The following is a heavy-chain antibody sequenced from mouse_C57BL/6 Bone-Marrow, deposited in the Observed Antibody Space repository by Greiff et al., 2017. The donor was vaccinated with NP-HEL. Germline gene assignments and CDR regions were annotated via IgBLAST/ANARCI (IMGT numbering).Heavy chain of an antibody. J-gene: IGHJ1*03. Sequence: EVQRVESGGGLVKPGGSLKLSCAASGFTFSSYAMSWVRQTPEKRLEWVATISDGGSYTYYPDNVKGRFTISRDNANNNLYLQMSHLKSEDTAMYYCAREYYSSSYWYFDVWGTGTTVTVSS. CDR3: AREYYSSSYWYFDV. CDR1: GFTFSSYA. D-gene: IGHD1-1*01. V-gene: IGHV5-4*01. CDR2: ISDGGSYT.